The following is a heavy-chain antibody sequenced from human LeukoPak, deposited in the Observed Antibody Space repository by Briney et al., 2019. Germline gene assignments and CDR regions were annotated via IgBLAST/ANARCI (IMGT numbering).Heavy chain of an antibody. CDR1: GGSISSSSYY. Sequence: SETLSLTCTVSGGSISSSSYYWGWIRQPPGKGLEWIGSIYYSGSTYYNPSLKSRVTISVDTSKNQFSLKLSSVTAADTAVYYCARAYYDYYYYYYMDVWGKGTTVTVSS. D-gene: IGHD3-3*01. V-gene: IGHV4-39*07. J-gene: IGHJ6*03. CDR3: ARAYYDYYYYYYMDV. CDR2: IYYSGST.